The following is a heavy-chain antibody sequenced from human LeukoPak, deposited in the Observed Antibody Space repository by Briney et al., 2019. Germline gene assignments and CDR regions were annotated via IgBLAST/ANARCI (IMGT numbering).Heavy chain of an antibody. J-gene: IGHJ4*02. CDR3: AKDFDSSGYYFGLWDY. V-gene: IGHV3-33*06. CDR1: GFTFSSYG. D-gene: IGHD3-22*01. CDR2: IWYDGSNK. Sequence: LTGGSLRLSCAASGFTFSSYGMHWVRQAPGKGLEWVAVIWYDGSNKYYADSVKGRFTISRDNSKNTLYLQMNSLRAEDTAVYYCAKDFDSSGYYFGLWDYWGQGSLVTVSS.